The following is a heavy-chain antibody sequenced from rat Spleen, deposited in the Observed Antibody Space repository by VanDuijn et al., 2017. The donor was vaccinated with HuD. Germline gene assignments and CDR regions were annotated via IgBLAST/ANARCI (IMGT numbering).Heavy chain of an antibody. CDR2: IIYDGSGT. D-gene: IGHD1-1*01. Sequence: EVQLVESGGGLVQPGRSLKLSCAASGFTFSNYDMAWVRQAPKKGPEWVATIIYDGSGTYYRDSVRGRFTISRDNAKSTLYLQMNNLRSEDTAMYYCASGGSGGLNWFAYWGQGTLVTVSS. V-gene: IGHV5-7*01. CDR1: GFTFSNYD. CDR3: ASGGSGGLNWFAY. J-gene: IGHJ3*01.